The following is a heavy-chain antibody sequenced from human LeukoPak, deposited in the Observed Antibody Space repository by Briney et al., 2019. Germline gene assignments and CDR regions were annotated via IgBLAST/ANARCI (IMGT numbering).Heavy chain of an antibody. CDR3: AREGYGSGSYYNWFDP. Sequence: PSETLSLTCTVSGGSISSYYWSWIRQPPGKGLEWIGYIYYSGSTNYNPSLKSRVTISVDTSKNQFSLKLSSVTAADTAVYYRAREGYGSGSYYNWFDPWGQGTLVTVSS. V-gene: IGHV4-59*01. J-gene: IGHJ5*02. D-gene: IGHD3-10*01. CDR1: GGSISSYY. CDR2: IYYSGST.